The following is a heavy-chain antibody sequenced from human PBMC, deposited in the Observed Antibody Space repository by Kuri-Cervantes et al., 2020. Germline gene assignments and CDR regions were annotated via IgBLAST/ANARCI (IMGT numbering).Heavy chain of an antibody. Sequence: GESLKISCAASGFTFSSYSMNWVRQAPGKGLEWVSSISSSSSYIYYADSVKGRFTISRDNAKNSLYLQMNSLRAEDTAVYYCARDWGRGLDVWGKGTTVTVSS. J-gene: IGHJ6*04. CDR3: ARDWGRGLDV. D-gene: IGHD3-16*01. CDR2: ISSSSSYI. V-gene: IGHV3-21*01. CDR1: GFTFSSYS.